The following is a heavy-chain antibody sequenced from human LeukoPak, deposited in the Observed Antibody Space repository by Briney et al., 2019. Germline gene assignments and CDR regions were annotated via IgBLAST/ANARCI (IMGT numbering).Heavy chain of an antibody. V-gene: IGHV3-21*04. CDR1: GFTFSSYS. CDR3: AKSLNSRYFAFDY. CDR2: ISSSSSYI. Sequence: PGGSLRLSCAASGFTFSSYSMNWVRQAPGKGLEWVSSISSSSSYIYYADSVKGRFTISRDNAKNSLYLQMNSLRAEDTAVYYCAKSLNSRYFAFDYWGQGTLVTVSS. D-gene: IGHD3-16*02. J-gene: IGHJ4*02.